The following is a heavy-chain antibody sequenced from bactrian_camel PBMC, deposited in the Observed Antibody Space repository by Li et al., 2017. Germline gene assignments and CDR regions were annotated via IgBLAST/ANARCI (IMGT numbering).Heavy chain of an antibody. CDR2: IDSDGVT. J-gene: IGHJ4*01. V-gene: IGHV3S55*01. Sequence: HVQLVESGGGSVQAGGSLRLSCAASGYTDGVFCMGWFRQAPGVEREEVAHIDSDGVTSYADSVKGRFTISQDNAKNTLYLQMNSLKPEDTAVYYCVAARSAAWGGSDPWDYWGQGTQVTVS. D-gene: IGHD4*01. CDR3: VAARSAAWGGSDPWDY. CDR1: GYTDGVFC.